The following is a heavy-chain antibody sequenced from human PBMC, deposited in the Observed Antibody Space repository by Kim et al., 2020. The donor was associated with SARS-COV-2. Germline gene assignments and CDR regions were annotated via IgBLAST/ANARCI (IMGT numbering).Heavy chain of an antibody. CDR3: ARGWRLASGSFDY. V-gene: IGHV1-69*13. CDR2: IIPIFGTA. J-gene: IGHJ4*02. D-gene: IGHD3-3*01. CDR1: GGTFSSYA. Sequence: SVKVSCKASGGTFSSYAISWVRQAPGQGLEWMGGIIPIFGTANYAQKFQGRVTITADESTSTAYMELSSLRSEDTAVYYCARGWRLASGSFDYWGQGTLVTVSS.